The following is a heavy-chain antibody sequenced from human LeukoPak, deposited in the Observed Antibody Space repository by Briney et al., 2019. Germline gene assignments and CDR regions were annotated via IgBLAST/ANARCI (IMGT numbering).Heavy chain of an antibody. CDR2: IIPIFGTA. CDR1: GGTFSNYA. Sequence: ASVKVSCKASGGTFSNYAISWVRQAPGQGLEWMGGIIPIFGTANYAQKFQGRVTITADESTSTAYMELSSLRSEDTAVYYCARVPGPYSGRLGESPDWFDPWGQGTLVTVSS. V-gene: IGHV1-69*13. J-gene: IGHJ5*02. D-gene: IGHD1-26*01. CDR3: ARVPGPYSGRLGESPDWFDP.